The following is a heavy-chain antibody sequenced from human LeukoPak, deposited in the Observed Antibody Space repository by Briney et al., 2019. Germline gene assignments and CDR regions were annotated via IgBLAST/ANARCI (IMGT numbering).Heavy chain of an antibody. CDR1: GFSLSTSGVG. D-gene: IGHD3-9*01. J-gene: IGHJ4*02. Sequence: SGPTLVKPTQTLTLTCTFSGFSLSTSGVGVGWIRHPPGKALEWLSLIYWDDDKRYSPSLKSRLTITKDTSKNQVVLTMTKMDPVDTATYYCAHRPSRYDTLTGYYSFDYWGQGTLVTVSS. CDR3: AHRPSRYDTLTGYYSFDY. V-gene: IGHV2-5*02. CDR2: IYWDDDK.